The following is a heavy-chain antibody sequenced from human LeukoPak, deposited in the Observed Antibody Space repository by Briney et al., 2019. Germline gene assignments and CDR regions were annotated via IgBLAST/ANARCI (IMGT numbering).Heavy chain of an antibody. J-gene: IGHJ5*02. CDR3: ARSDWFDP. CDR2: INSDGSST. CDR1: RFSFSNYG. V-gene: IGHV3-74*01. Sequence: PGRSLRLSCAASRFSFSNYGMHWVRQAPGKGLVWVSHINSDGSSTAYADSVKGRFTISRDNAKNTLYLQMNSLRGEDTAVYYCARSDWFDPWGQGTLVTVSS.